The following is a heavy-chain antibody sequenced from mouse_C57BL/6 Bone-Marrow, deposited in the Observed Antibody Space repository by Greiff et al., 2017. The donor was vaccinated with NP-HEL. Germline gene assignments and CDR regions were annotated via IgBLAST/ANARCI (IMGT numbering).Heavy chain of an antibody. CDR3: ARSPFITTVTDY. Sequence: VQLQQSGADLARPGASVKMSCKASGYTFTSYTMHWVKQRPGQGLEWIGYINPSSGYTKYNQKFKDKATLTADKSSSTAYMQLSSLTSEDSAVYYCARSPFITTVTDYWGQGTTLTVSS. CDR2: INPSSGYT. CDR1: GYTFTSYT. J-gene: IGHJ2*01. V-gene: IGHV1-4*01. D-gene: IGHD1-1*01.